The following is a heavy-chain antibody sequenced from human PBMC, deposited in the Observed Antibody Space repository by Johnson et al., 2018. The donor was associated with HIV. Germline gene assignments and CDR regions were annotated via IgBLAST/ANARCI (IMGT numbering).Heavy chain of an antibody. Sequence: VQLVESGGGLVQPGGSLRLSCAASGFTVSRNYMNWVRQAPGKGLEWVSFIYSGGSTYYADSVTGRFTISRDNSKNTLYLQMNSLRPEDTAVYYCAKDQLVGATYAAFDIWGQGTMVTVSS. V-gene: IGHV3-66*02. CDR3: AKDQLVGATYAAFDI. D-gene: IGHD1-26*01. J-gene: IGHJ3*02. CDR2: IYSGGST. CDR1: GFTVSRNY.